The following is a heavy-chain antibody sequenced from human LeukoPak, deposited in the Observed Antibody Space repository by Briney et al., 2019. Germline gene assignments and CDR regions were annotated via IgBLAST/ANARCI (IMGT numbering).Heavy chain of an antibody. Sequence: ASVKVSCKASGYTFTSYGISWVRQAPGQGLEWMGWISAYNGNTNYAQKLQGRVTMTTDTSTSTAYMELRSLRSDDTAVYYCARDPLMGARGGGVAAFDIWGQGTMVTVSS. CDR1: GYTFTSYG. J-gene: IGHJ3*02. CDR2: ISAYNGNT. D-gene: IGHD3-16*01. CDR3: ARDPLMGARGGGVAAFDI. V-gene: IGHV1-18*01.